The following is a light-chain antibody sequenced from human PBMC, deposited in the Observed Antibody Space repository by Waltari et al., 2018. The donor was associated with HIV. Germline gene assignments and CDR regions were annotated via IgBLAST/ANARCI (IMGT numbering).Light chain of an antibody. V-gene: IGLV3-27*01. Sequence: SYELIQPSSVSVSPGQTARITCSGDKLPEKYARWFQQRPGQAPVLLIYKDTERPSWISERFPGSSSGTTVTLTITGAQVEDEADYYCYSTSDDNVVFGGGTKLMVL. CDR3: YSTSDDNVV. CDR2: KDT. J-gene: IGLJ2*01. CDR1: KLPEKY.